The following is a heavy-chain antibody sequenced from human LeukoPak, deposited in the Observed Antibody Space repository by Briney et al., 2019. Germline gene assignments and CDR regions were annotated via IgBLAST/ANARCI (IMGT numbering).Heavy chain of an antibody. CDR3: ARGSRGDNFDY. Sequence: SETLSLTCSVSGYSLSSAYYWGWIRQPPGKGLEWIGTIYHSGSTNYNPSLKSRATISVDTSKNQFSLKLSSVPAADTAVYFCARGSRGDNFDYWGQGTLVTVSS. V-gene: IGHV4-38-2*02. D-gene: IGHD7-27*01. J-gene: IGHJ4*02. CDR2: IYHSGST. CDR1: GYSLSSAYY.